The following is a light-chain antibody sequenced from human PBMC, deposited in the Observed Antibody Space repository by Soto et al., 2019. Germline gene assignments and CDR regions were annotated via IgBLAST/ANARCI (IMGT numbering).Light chain of an antibody. J-gene: IGKJ1*01. Sequence: AIQMTQSQSSLSASVGDRVTITCRAGQDIRNDVGWHQQKPVKAPKLLSYGASSLQSGVPSRFSGSGSGTDFTLTISSLQPEDLATYDCLQYHIYALTFGPGIKVEIK. CDR3: LQYHIYALT. CDR1: QDIRND. V-gene: IGKV1-6*01. CDR2: GAS.